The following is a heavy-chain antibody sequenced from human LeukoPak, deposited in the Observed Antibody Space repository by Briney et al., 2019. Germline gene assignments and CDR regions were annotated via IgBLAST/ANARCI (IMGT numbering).Heavy chain of an antibody. V-gene: IGHV3-23*01. CDR3: AKDLVFGEA. Sequence: GGSLRLSCAASGFTFSTYAMSWVRQAPGKGLEWVSGINGGAGSTYYADSVKGRFTVSRDNSKNTLYLQMNSLRVEDTAVYYCAKDLVFGEAWGQGTLVTVSS. CDR2: INGGAGST. J-gene: IGHJ5*02. D-gene: IGHD3-3*01. CDR1: GFTFSTYA.